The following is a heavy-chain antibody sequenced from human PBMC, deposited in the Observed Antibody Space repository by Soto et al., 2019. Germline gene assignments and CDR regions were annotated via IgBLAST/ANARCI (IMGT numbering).Heavy chain of an antibody. CDR2: IYPGDSDT. J-gene: IGHJ6*02. CDR1: GYSFSSYW. CDR3: ARLDIVVVPAAMGGMDV. V-gene: IGHV5-51*01. Sequence: GESLKISCKASGYSFSSYWIGWVRQMPGKGLEWMGIIYPGDSDTKYSPSLQGQVTINPDTSKNQFSLQLNSVTPEDTAVYYCARLDIVVVPAAMGGMDVWGQGTTVTVSS. D-gene: IGHD2-2*03.